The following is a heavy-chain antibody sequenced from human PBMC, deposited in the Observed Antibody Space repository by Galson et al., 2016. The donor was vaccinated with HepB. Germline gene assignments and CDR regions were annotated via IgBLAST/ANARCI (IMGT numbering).Heavy chain of an antibody. CDR1: GFTVSSNY. CDR2: IYSGGST. J-gene: IGHJ4*02. V-gene: IGHV3-53*01. Sequence: SLRLSCAASGFTVSSNYMSWVRQAPGKGLEWVSIIYSGGSTDSADSVKGRFTISRDNSKNTLYLQMNSLRAEDTAVYYCAREYGALHLDSWGRGTLVTVSS. CDR3: AREYGALHLDS. D-gene: IGHD4/OR15-4a*01.